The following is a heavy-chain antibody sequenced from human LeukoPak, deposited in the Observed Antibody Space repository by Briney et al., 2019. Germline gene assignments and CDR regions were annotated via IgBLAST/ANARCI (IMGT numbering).Heavy chain of an antibody. J-gene: IGHJ4*02. Sequence: SETLSLTCAVYGGSFSGYYCGWIRQSPGKGLEWVAEIDNRGSRNHNPSLKSRVTISLDTSKNQFSLKLSSVTAADTAVYYCARVHASDGTGSYHDWGQGTLVTVSS. CDR2: IDNRGSR. V-gene: IGHV4-34*01. CDR1: GGSFSGYY. D-gene: IGHD3-10*01. CDR3: ARVHASDGTGSYHD.